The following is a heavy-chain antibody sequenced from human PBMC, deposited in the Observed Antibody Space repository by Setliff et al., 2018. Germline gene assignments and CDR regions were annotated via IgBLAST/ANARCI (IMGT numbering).Heavy chain of an antibody. D-gene: IGHD3-10*01. CDR2: TYASGAT. Sequence: GGSLRLSCAASGFVVSNNELSWVRQAPEKGLEWVSVTYASGATNYADSVKGRFTISRDDSKNTLYLQMNSVRVEDTAVYYCRLWLDETLRDYWGQGTLVTVS. V-gene: IGHV3-53*01. CDR1: GFVVSNNE. CDR3: RLWLDETLRDY. J-gene: IGHJ4*02.